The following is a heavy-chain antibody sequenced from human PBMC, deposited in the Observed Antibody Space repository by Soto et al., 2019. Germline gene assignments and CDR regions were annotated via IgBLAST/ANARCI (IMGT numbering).Heavy chain of an antibody. CDR1: GGSISSGDYY. J-gene: IGHJ4*02. D-gene: IGHD3-3*01. V-gene: IGHV4-30-4*01. CDR3: ARVTVSDFWSGYYTGIFDS. Sequence: SETLSLTCTVSGGSISSGDYYWSWIRQPPGKGLEWIGYIYYSGSTYYNPSLKSRVTISVDTSKNQFSLKLSSVTAADTAVYYCARVTVSDFWSGYYTGIFDSWGQGTLVTVSS. CDR2: IYYSGST.